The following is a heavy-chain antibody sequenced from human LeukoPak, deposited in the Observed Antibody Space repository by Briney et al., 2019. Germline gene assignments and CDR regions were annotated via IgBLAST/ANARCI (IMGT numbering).Heavy chain of an antibody. D-gene: IGHD3-10*01. CDR1: GFTFSSYP. CDR3: AKGSGNGYGSGPFDY. V-gene: IGHV3-23*01. CDR2: ISANSGAT. Sequence: GGSLRLSCAASGFTFSSYPMSWVRQAPGRGLEWVSVISANSGATYYADSVKGRFTISRDNSKNTVSLQMSSLRAEDTALYYCAKGSGNGYGSGPFDYWGQGTLVTVSS. J-gene: IGHJ4*02.